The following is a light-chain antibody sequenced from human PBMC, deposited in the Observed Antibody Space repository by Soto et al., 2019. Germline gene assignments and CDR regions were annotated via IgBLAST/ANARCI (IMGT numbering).Light chain of an antibody. J-gene: IGLJ1*01. CDR3: RSCTSGSTYV. Sequence: QSALTQPASVSGSPGQSITISCTGTSSDVGGYNYVSWYQQYPGKAPKLLIYEVTNRLSGVSNRFSGSKSGNTASLTISGLQAEDEADYYCRSCTSGSTYVFGTGTKVTVL. V-gene: IGLV2-14*01. CDR1: SSDVGGYNY. CDR2: EVT.